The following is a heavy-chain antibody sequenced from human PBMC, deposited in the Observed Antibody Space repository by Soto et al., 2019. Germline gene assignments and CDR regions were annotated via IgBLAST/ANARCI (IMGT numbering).Heavy chain of an antibody. D-gene: IGHD4-17*01. Sequence: GGSLRLSCAASGFTFSSYWMHWVRQAPGKGLVWVSRINSDGSSTSYADSVKGRFTIPRDNAKNKLYLQMNSLRAEDTAVYYCARDLGVEQLTTVFDYWGQGTLVTVSS. CDR3: ARDLGVEQLTTVFDY. J-gene: IGHJ4*02. V-gene: IGHV3-74*01. CDR1: GFTFSSYW. CDR2: INSDGSST.